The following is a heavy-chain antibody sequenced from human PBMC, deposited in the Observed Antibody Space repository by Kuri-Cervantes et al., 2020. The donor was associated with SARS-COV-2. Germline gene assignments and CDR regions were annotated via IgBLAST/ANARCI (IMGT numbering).Heavy chain of an antibody. V-gene: IGHV3-21*04. Sequence: GESLKISCAASGFTFSRYSMNWVRQAPGKGLEWVSSISSSRSYIYYADSVKGRFTISRDNAKDSLYLQMNSLRAEDTAVYYCAKSSLLTGTPYYFDYWGQGTLVTVSS. CDR2: ISSSRSYI. CDR1: GFTFSRYS. J-gene: IGHJ4*02. CDR3: AKSSLLTGTPYYFDY. D-gene: IGHD1-20*01.